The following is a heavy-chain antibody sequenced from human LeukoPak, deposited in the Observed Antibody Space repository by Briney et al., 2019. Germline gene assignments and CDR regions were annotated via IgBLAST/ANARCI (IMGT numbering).Heavy chain of an antibody. Sequence: SETLSLTCTVSGYSISSGYYWGWIRQPPGKGLEWIGSIYHSGSTYYNPSLKSRVTISVDTSKNQFSLKLSSVTAADTAVYYCARGYDGSGYYYRNWYFDLWGRGTLVTVSS. J-gene: IGHJ2*01. CDR2: IYHSGST. V-gene: IGHV4-38-2*02. CDR1: GYSISSGYY. CDR3: ARGYDGSGYYYRNWYFDL. D-gene: IGHD3-22*01.